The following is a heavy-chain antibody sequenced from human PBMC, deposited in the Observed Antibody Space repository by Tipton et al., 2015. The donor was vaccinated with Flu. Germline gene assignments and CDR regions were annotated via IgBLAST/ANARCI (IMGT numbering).Heavy chain of an antibody. CDR3: ARADCVVRGCHMWWFDP. Sequence: QSGAEVKTPGASVKVSCKASGYTFTDFFIHWVRQAPGQGLEWMGRINPDSGDTDYEQEFQARVTMTRDTSVSIAYMELSRLTSDDTAVYYCARADCVVRGCHMWWFDPWGQGALVTVSS. J-gene: IGHJ5*02. D-gene: IGHD2-21*01. V-gene: IGHV1-2*06. CDR1: GYTFTDFF. CDR2: INPDSGDT.